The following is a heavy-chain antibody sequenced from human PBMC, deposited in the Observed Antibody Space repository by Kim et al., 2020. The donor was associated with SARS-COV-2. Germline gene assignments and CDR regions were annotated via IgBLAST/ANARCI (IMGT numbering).Heavy chain of an antibody. V-gene: IGHV6-1*01. CDR2: TYYRSKWSN. D-gene: IGHD4-17*01. CDR3: ARERDYGGNSADFDY. J-gene: IGHJ4*02. CDR1: GDSVSSNSAA. Sequence: SQTLSLTCAISGDSVSSNSAAWNWIRQSPSRGLEWLGRTYYRSKWSNDYAVTVRSRITINPDTSKNQFSLQLNSVTPEDTAVYYCARERDYGGNSADFDYWGQGTLLTVSS.